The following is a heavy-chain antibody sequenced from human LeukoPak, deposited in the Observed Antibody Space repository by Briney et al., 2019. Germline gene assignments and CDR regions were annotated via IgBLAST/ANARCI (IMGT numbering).Heavy chain of an antibody. D-gene: IGHD3-10*01. CDR1: GYTFTGYY. CDR2: INPNSGGT. J-gene: IGHJ4*02. Sequence: GASVKVSCXASGYTFTGYYMHWVRQAPGQGLEWMGRINPNSGGTNYAQKFQGRVTMTRDTSISTAYMELSRLRSDDTAVYYCARDSVVLGRSSGQLAGCGYWGQGTLVTVSS. V-gene: IGHV1-2*06. CDR3: ARDSVVLGRSSGQLAGCGY.